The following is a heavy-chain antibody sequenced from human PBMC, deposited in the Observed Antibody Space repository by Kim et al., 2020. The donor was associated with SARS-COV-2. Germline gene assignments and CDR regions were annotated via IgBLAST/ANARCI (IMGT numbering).Heavy chain of an antibody. CDR1: GGTFSSYA. D-gene: IGHD3-22*01. V-gene: IGHV1-69*13. Sequence: SVKVSCKASGGTFSSYAISWVRQAPGQGLEWMGGIIPIFGTANYAQKFQGRVTITADESTSTAYMELSSLRSEDTAVYYCARDRDSSGYYRAIDAFDIWGQGTMVTVSS. CDR3: ARDRDSSGYYRAIDAFDI. CDR2: IIPIFGTA. J-gene: IGHJ3*02.